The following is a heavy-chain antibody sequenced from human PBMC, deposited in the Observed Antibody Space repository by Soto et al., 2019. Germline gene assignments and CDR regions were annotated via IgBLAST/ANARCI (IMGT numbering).Heavy chain of an antibody. J-gene: IGHJ4*02. CDR3: ARDPDSYGFSYIEY. D-gene: IGHD3-10*01. CDR2: IRSDGSST. Sequence: GGSLRLSCAASGFTFNNYWMHWVRQAPGKGLVWVSRIRSDGSSTAYADSVKGRFTISRDNTKNTLFLQMNSLRAEDTAVYYCARDPDSYGFSYIEYWGQGALVTVSS. CDR1: GFTFNNYW. V-gene: IGHV3-74*01.